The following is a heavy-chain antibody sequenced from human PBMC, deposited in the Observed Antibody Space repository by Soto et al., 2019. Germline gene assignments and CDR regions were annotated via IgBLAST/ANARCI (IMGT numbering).Heavy chain of an antibody. CDR1: GATFSISV. Sequence: QVQLVQSGAELKQPGSSVKVSCRASGATFSISVFNWVRQAPGQGLEWMGGIISIFGTPHYSQKFQGRVTITADESTSTGYMELNNLRSDDTAIYYFARDLGGGYEPGDYWGQGTQVTVSS. D-gene: IGHD5-12*01. CDR2: IISIFGTP. V-gene: IGHV1-69*12. J-gene: IGHJ4*02. CDR3: ARDLGGGYEPGDY.